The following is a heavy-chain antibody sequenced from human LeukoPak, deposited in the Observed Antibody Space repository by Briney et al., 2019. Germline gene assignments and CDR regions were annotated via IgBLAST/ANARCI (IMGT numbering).Heavy chain of an antibody. D-gene: IGHD3-22*01. V-gene: IGHV7-4-1*02. CDR3: ARDSYYYDSSSRTFDY. CDR2: INTNTGNP. Sequence: GASMKVSCKASGYTFTNYAINWVRQAPGQGLEWMGWINTNTGNPTYAQGFAGRFVFSLDTSVSTAYLQISSLKAEDTAVYYCARDSYYYDSSSRTFDYWGQGTLVTVSS. J-gene: IGHJ4*02. CDR1: GYTFTNYA.